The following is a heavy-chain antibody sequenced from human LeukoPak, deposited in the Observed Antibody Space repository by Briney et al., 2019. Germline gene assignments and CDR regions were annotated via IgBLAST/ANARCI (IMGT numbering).Heavy chain of an antibody. V-gene: IGHV3-9*01. Sequence: GGSLRLFCAASGFTFDDYAMHWVRQAPGKGLEWVSGISWNSGSIGYADSVKGRFTISRDNAKNSLYLQMNSLRAEDTALYYCAKDRGSYAVYYFDYWGQGTLVTVSS. CDR1: GFTFDDYA. J-gene: IGHJ4*02. D-gene: IGHD1-26*01. CDR2: ISWNSGSI. CDR3: AKDRGSYAVYYFDY.